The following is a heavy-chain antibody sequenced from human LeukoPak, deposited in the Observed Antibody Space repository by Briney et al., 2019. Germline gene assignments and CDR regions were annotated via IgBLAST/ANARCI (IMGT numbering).Heavy chain of an antibody. Sequence: QPGGSLRLSCAASGFTFSTYSMNWVRQAPGKGLEWISYISGSSKVIYYADSVKGRFTISRDNAENLLYLQMNSLRDEDTAVYFCARDFDTSGYTFDFWGQGALVTVSS. D-gene: IGHD3-22*01. CDR1: GFTFSTYS. V-gene: IGHV3-48*02. CDR3: ARDFDTSGYTFDF. J-gene: IGHJ4*02. CDR2: ISGSSKVI.